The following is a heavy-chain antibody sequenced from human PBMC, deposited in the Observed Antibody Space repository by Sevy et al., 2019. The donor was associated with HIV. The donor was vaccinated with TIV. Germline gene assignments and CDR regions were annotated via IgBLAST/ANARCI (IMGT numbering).Heavy chain of an antibody. CDR2: ISSDATSI. CDR3: ARDRKGLIVVVPAAIGWFDP. J-gene: IGHJ5*02. V-gene: IGHV3-48*01. D-gene: IGHD2-2*01. Sequence: GGSLRLSCAASGFAFSSYDIHWVRQAPGKGLDWISFISSDATSINYADSVKGRFTISRDNAKTSLYLQMNSLRAEDTAVYYCARDRKGLIVVVPAAIGWFDPWGQGTLVTVSS. CDR1: GFAFSSYD.